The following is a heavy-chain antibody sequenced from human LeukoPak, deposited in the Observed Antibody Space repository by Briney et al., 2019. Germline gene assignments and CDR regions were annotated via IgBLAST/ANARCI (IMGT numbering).Heavy chain of an antibody. J-gene: IGHJ4*02. CDR1: GGSVSSGSYY. CDR3: ARSKFSYYYDSSGYYYDY. Sequence: PSETLSLTCTVSGGSVSSGSYYWSWIRQPSGKGLEWIGYIYYSGSTNYNPSLKSRVTISVDTSKNQFSLKLSSVTAADTAVYYCARSKFSYYYDSSGYYYDYWGQGTLVTVSS. CDR2: IYYSGST. V-gene: IGHV4-61*01. D-gene: IGHD3-22*01.